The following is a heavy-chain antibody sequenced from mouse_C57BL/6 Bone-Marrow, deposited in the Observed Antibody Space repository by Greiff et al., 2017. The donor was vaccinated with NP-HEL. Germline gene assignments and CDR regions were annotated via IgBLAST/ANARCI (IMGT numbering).Heavy chain of an antibody. CDR2: ISNGGGST. CDR1: GFTFSDYY. V-gene: IGHV5-12*01. J-gene: IGHJ2*01. Sequence: DVHLVESGGGLVQPGGSLKLSCAASGFTFSDYYMYWVRQTPEKRLEWVAYISNGGGSTYYPDTVKGRFTISRDNAKNTLYLQMSRLKSEDTAMYYCARQGRDYFDDWGQGTTLTVSS. CDR3: ARQGRDYFDD.